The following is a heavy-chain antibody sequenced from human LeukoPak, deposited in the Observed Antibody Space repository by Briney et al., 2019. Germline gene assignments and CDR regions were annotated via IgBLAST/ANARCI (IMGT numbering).Heavy chain of an antibody. V-gene: IGHV3-53*01. D-gene: IGHD3-9*01. J-gene: IGHJ6*03. CDR3: ASSLVLRYSTSYYYYYYMDV. CDR2: IYSGGST. Sequence: GGSLRPSCAASGFTVSSNYMSWVRQAPGKGLEWVSVIYSGGSTYYADSVKGRFTISRDNSKNTLYLQMNSLRAEDTAVYYCASSLVLRYSTSYYYYYYMDVWGKGTTVTVSS. CDR1: GFTVSSNY.